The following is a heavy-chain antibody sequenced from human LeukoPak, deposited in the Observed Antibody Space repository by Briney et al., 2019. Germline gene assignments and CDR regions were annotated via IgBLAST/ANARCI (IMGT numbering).Heavy chain of an antibody. D-gene: IGHD6-13*01. CDR2: INPNSGGT. J-gene: IGHJ4*02. Sequence: EWIGWINPNSGGTNYAQKFQGRVTMTRDTSISTAYMELSRLRSDDTAVYYCARKVKKYSNVDYWGQGTLVTVSS. CDR3: ARKVKKYSNVDY. V-gene: IGHV1-2*02.